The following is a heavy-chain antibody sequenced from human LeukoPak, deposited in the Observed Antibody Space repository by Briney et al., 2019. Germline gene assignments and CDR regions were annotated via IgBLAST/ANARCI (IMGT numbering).Heavy chain of an antibody. Sequence: PGGSLRLSCAASGFTFSNYALHWVRQAPGKGLEWVAVISYDGSNKFYADSVRGRFTISRDNSKNTLFLQMNSLRAEDTAVYYCAKDSNYGGSDYWGQGTLVTVSS. CDR1: GFTFSNYA. V-gene: IGHV3-30*04. J-gene: IGHJ4*02. CDR3: AKDSNYGGSDY. D-gene: IGHD4-17*01. CDR2: ISYDGSNK.